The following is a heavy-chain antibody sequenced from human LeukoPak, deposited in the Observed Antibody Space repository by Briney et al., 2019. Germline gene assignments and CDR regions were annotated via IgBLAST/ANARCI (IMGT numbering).Heavy chain of an antibody. CDR3: AKEGRSLQTY. J-gene: IGHJ4*02. CDR2: IYSGGST. D-gene: IGHD5-24*01. V-gene: IGHV3-53*01. CDR1: GFTVSSNY. Sequence: GGSLRLSCAASGFTVSSNYMSWVRQAPGKGLEWVSVIYSGGSTYYADSVKGRFAISRDNSKNTLYLQMNSLRVEDTAVYYCAKEGRSLQTYWGQGTLVTVSS.